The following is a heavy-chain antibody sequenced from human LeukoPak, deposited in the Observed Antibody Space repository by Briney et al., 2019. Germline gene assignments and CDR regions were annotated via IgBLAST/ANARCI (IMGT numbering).Heavy chain of an antibody. D-gene: IGHD2-15*01. J-gene: IGHJ4*02. CDR2: INPNSGVT. CDR1: GYTVTGYY. CDR3: ASLVAAFDY. Sequence: GASVRVSCKPSGYTVTGYYMKWVRQAPGQGLEWMGWINPNSGVTDYAQKFQGRVTMTRDTSISTAYMELSRLRSDDTAVYYCASLVAAFDYWGQGTLVTVSS. V-gene: IGHV1-2*02.